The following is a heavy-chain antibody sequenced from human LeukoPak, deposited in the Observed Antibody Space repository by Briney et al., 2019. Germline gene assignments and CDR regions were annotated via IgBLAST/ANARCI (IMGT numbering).Heavy chain of an antibody. V-gene: IGHV4-34*01. CDR1: GGSFSGYY. CDR2: INHSGST. CDR3: ARESGSSSSALDY. J-gene: IGHJ4*02. Sequence: SETLSLTCAVYGGSFSGYYWSWIRQPPGKGLEWIGEINHSGSTNYNPSLKSRVTISVDTSKNQFSLKLSSVTAADTAVYYCARESGSSSSALDYWGQGTLVTVSS. D-gene: IGHD6-6*01.